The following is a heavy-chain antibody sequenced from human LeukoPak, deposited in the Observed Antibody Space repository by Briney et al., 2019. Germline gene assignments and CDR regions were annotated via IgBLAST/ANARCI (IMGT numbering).Heavy chain of an antibody. D-gene: IGHD6-19*01. J-gene: IGHJ4*02. CDR2: IVVGGGNT. Sequence: SVKVSCKASGFTFTSSAMQWVRQARGQRLEWIGWIVVGGGNTNYAQKFQERVTITRDMSTSTAYMELSSLRSEDTAVYYCAAAEGYSSGWELDYWGQGTLVTVSS. CDR3: AAAEGYSSGWELDY. V-gene: IGHV1-58*02. CDR1: GFTFTSSA.